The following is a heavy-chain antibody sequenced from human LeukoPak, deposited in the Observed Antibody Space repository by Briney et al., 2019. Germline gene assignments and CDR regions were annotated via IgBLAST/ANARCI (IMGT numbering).Heavy chain of an antibody. V-gene: IGHV1-18*01. CDR3: ARGSAVGATDRSAFDI. CDR1: GYTFTSYG. J-gene: IGHJ3*02. CDR2: ISAYNGNT. Sequence: ASVKVPCKASGYTFTSYGISWVRQAPGQGLEWMGWISAYNGNTNYAQKLQGRVTMTTDTSTSTAYMELRSLRSDDTAVYYCARGSAVGATDRSAFDIWGQGTMVTVSS. D-gene: IGHD1-26*01.